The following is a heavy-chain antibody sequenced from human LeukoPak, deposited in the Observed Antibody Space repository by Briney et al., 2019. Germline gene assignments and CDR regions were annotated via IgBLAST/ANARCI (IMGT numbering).Heavy chain of an antibody. CDR3: ARGRTYGSGSYYSY. J-gene: IGHJ4*02. D-gene: IGHD3-10*01. CDR1: GYTFTSYA. Sequence: GASVKVSCKASGYTFTSYAMHWVRQAPGQRLEWMGWINAGNGNTKYSQEFQGRVTITRDTSASTAYMELSSLRSEDMAVYYCARGRTYGSGSYYSYWGQGTLVTVSS. CDR2: INAGNGNT. V-gene: IGHV1-3*03.